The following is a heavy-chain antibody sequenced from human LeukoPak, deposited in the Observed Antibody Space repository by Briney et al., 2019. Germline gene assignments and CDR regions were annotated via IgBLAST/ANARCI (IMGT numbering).Heavy chain of an antibody. CDR1: GYSISSGYY. CDR3: ARGGRTHNWFDP. V-gene: IGHV4-38-2*02. Sequence: SETLSLTCTVSGYSISSGYYWSWIRQPPGKGLEWIGEINHSGSTNYNPSLKSRVTISVDTSKNQFSLKLSSVTAADTAVYYCARGGRTHNWFDPWGQGTLVTVSS. CDR2: INHSGST. J-gene: IGHJ5*02. D-gene: IGHD1/OR15-1a*01.